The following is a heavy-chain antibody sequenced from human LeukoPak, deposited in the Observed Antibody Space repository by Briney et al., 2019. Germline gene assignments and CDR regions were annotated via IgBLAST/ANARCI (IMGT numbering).Heavy chain of an antibody. Sequence: ASVKVSCKASGYTFTSYGISWVRQAPGQGLEWMGWISAYNGNTNYAQKLQGRVTMTTDTSTSTAYMELRSLRSDDTAVYYGARDGRVVVTAPNDYWGQGTLVTVSS. CDR2: ISAYNGNT. CDR1: GYTFTSYG. D-gene: IGHD2-21*02. J-gene: IGHJ4*02. CDR3: ARDGRVVVTAPNDY. V-gene: IGHV1-18*01.